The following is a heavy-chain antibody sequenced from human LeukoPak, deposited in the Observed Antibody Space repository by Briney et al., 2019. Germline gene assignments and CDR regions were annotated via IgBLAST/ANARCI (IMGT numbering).Heavy chain of an antibody. J-gene: IGHJ4*02. CDR2: FDPEDDER. CDR3: AKTTAGYSSGRYPGWPIDY. CDR1: GYALSESS. D-gene: IGHD6-19*01. V-gene: IGHV1-24*01. Sequence: ASVKVSCKVSGYALSESSMHWVRQAPGKGLEWMGGFDPEDDERVYAQMLQGRVTMTEDTSTDTAYMELSSLRAEDTAVYYCAKTTAGYSSGRYPGWPIDYWGQGTLVTVSS.